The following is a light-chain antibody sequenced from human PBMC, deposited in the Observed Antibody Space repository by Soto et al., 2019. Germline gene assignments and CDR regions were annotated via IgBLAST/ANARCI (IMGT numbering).Light chain of an antibody. CDR3: QQHGSSPWT. V-gene: IGKV3-15*01. CDR1: QSISTN. J-gene: IGKJ1*01. CDR2: NVS. Sequence: IVLTQSPATLSVSPGERATLSCTASQSISTNLAWYQQKPGQAPRVLIYNVSTRATAIPARFSGSGSGTDFTLTISSLQSEDFAVYYCQQHGSSPWTFGQGTKVDIK.